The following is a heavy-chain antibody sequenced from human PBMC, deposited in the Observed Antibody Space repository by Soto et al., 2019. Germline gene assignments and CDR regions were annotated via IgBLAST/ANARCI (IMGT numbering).Heavy chain of an antibody. D-gene: IGHD3-3*01. CDR3: ARASIFCVPHGGGMDV. J-gene: IGHJ6*02. Sequence: LSETLSLPCTVSGVSVSRYYWCWSRQPPGKGLEGIGYISYSGSPNYNPSLKSRVTISVDTSKNHFSLKLSSVTAADTAVYFCARASIFCVPHGGGMDVWGQGTTVTVSS. CDR2: ISYSGSP. V-gene: IGHV4-59*02. CDR1: GVSVSRYY.